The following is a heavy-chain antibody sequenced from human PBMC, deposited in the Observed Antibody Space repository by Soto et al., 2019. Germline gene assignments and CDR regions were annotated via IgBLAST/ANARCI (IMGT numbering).Heavy chain of an antibody. CDR1: GYTFTSYD. V-gene: IGHV1-8*01. J-gene: IGHJ4*02. CDR3: ARGTIYCSGGSCPNDY. D-gene: IGHD2-15*01. Sequence: QVQLVQSGAEVKKPGASVKVSCKASGYTFTSYDINWVRQATGQGLEWMGWMNPNSGNTGYAQKFQGRVTMTRNTSISTAYMELSSLRSEDTTVYYCARGTIYCSGGSCPNDYWGQGTLVTVSS. CDR2: MNPNSGNT.